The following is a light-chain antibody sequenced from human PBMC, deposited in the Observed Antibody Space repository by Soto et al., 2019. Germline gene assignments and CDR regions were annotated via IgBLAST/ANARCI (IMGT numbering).Light chain of an antibody. J-gene: IGLJ1*01. CDR2: EVN. V-gene: IGLV2-14*01. CDR1: RSDIGDSNF. Sequence: QSALTQPASVSGSRGQSVTISCTGPRSDIGDSNFISWYQQSPGKAPRLLIYEVNNRPSGVSRRFSGSKAGNTASLTISGLLEDDEADYFCASFRSGTILVFGSGTKVTVL. CDR3: ASFRSGTILV.